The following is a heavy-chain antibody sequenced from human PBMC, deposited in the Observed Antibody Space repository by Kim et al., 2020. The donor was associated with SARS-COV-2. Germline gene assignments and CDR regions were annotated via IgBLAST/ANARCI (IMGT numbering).Heavy chain of an antibody. D-gene: IGHD2-2*01. V-gene: IGHV4-30-2*01. CDR1: GGSISSGGYS. CDR2: IYHSGST. CDR3: ARVRVPAAMWGGYYYYYMDV. Sequence: SETLSLTCAVSGGSISSGGYSWSWIRQPPGKGLEWIGYIYHSGSTYYNPSLKSRVTISVDRSKNQFSLKLSSVTAADTAVYYCARVRVPAAMWGGYYYYYMDVWGKGTTVTVSS. J-gene: IGHJ6*03.